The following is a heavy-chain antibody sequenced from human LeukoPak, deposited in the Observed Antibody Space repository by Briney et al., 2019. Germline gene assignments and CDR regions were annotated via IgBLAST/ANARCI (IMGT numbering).Heavy chain of an antibody. CDR1: GFTFSSYG. J-gene: IGHJ3*02. Sequence: GGSLRLSCAASGFTFSSYGMHWVRQAPGKGLEWVAVISYDGSNKYYADSVKGRFTISRDNSKNTLYLQMNSLRAEDTAVYYCAKDRQITTYAFDIWGQGTMVTVSS. CDR3: AKDRQITTYAFDI. D-gene: IGHD3-3*01. V-gene: IGHV3-30*18. CDR2: ISYDGSNK.